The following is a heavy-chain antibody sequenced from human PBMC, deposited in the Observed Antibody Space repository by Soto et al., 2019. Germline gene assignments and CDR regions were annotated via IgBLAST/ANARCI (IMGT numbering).Heavy chain of an antibody. CDR2: INTSGNT. V-gene: IGHV4-4*07. D-gene: IGHD1-7*01. CDR3: ARESGDNWDYEAY. CDR1: GGSITSYR. Sequence: QVQLQESGPGLVKPLETLSLTCTVSGGSITSYRWSWIRQSAGKGLEWIGRINTSGNTHYNPSLTSRVTVSIDTSRNQFFLTVNSVTAADSAVYYCARESGDNWDYEAYWGQGTPVTVSS. J-gene: IGHJ4*02.